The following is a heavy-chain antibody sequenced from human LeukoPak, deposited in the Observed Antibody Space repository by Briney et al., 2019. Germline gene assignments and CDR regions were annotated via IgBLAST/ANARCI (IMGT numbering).Heavy chain of an antibody. CDR2: INPNGGGT. CDR1: GYTFTGYY. V-gene: IGHV1-2*06. J-gene: IGHJ6*03. Sequence: ASVKVSCXASGYTFTGYYMHWVRQAPGQGLEWMGRINPNGGGTNYAQKFQGRVTMTRDTSISTAYMELSRLRSDDTAVYYCASGGYVYYYYYMDVWGKGTTVTVSS. CDR3: ASGGYVYYYYYMDV. D-gene: IGHD3-10*02.